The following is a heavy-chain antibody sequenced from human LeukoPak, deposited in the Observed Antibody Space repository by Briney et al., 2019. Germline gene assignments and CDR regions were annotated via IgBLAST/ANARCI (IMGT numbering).Heavy chain of an antibody. CDR3: AKLGDIVVVPAAGWFDP. D-gene: IGHD2-2*01. J-gene: IGHJ5*02. CDR1: GFTFSSYA. Sequence: GGSLRLSCAASGFTFSSYAMSWVRQAPGKGLEWVSAISGSGGSTYYADSVKGRFTISRDNSKNTLYLQMNSLRAEDTAVYYCAKLGDIVVVPAAGWFDPWGQGTLVTVSS. V-gene: IGHV3-23*01. CDR2: ISGSGGST.